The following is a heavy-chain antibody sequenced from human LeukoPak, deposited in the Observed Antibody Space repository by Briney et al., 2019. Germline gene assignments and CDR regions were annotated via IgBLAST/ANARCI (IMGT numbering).Heavy chain of an antibody. J-gene: IGHJ4*02. CDR1: GYSISSGYY. Sequence: PSETLSLTCTVSGYSISSGYYWGWIRQPPGKGLEWIGEINHSGSTNYNPSLKSRVTISVDTSKNQFSLKLSSVTAADTAVYYCARGRSMGTFDYWGQGTLVTVSS. D-gene: IGHD5-24*01. CDR2: INHSGST. CDR3: ARGRSMGTFDY. V-gene: IGHV4-38-2*02.